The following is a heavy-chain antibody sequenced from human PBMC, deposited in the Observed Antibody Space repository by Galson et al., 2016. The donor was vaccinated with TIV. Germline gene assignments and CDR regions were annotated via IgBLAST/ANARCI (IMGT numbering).Heavy chain of an antibody. V-gene: IGHV1-69*06. J-gene: IGHJ4*02. CDR3: ARGRGYSFGSGSSYFDY. CDR1: GGIFSNFV. D-gene: IGHD3-10*01. Sequence: SVKVSCKASGGIFSNFVISWVRQAPGRGLEWMGSINPIFGTANYAQKFQGRVTITADTSTSTFYMDLSSLRSEDTAIYYCARGRGYSFGSGSSYFDYWGQGSLVTVSS. CDR2: INPIFGTA.